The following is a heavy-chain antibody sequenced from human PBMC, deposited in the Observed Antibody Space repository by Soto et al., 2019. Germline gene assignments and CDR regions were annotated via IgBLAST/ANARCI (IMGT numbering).Heavy chain of an antibody. D-gene: IGHD3-16*01. CDR2: INPSDGST. Sequence: QVQLVQSGAEVKNPGASVKVSCTTSGYTFTTYYIHWVRQAPGQGLEWMGIINPSDGSTTYAQNFQDRVTMTRDTSTGTVYMELTSPTSEDTASYYCAKDPRGTASRFDYWGQGTLVTVSS. CDR3: AKDPRGTASRFDY. J-gene: IGHJ4*02. V-gene: IGHV1-46*01. CDR1: GYTFTTYY.